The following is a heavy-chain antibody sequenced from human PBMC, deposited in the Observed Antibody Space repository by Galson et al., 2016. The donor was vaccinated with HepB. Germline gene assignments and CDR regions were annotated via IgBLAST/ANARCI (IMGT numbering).Heavy chain of an antibody. CDR2: IKSKTDGGTT. J-gene: IGHJ6*02. V-gene: IGHV3-15*01. CDR3: RYGMDV. Sequence: WMSWVRQAPGKGLEWVGRIKSKTDGGTTDYAAPVKGRFSISRDDSKNTLYLQMNSLKTEDTAVYYCRYGMDVWGQGTTATVSS. CDR1: W.